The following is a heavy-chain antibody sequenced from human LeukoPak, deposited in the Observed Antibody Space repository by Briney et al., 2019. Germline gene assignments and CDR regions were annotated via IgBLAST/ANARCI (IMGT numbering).Heavy chain of an antibody. Sequence: ASVKVSCKASGYTFTGYDINWVRQATGQGLEWMGWMNPNSGNTGYAQKFQGRVTMTRNTSISTAYMELSSLRSEDTAVYYCARTYSSSWYGRAGFDSWGQGTLVTVSS. CDR3: ARTYSSSWYGRAGFDS. V-gene: IGHV1-8*01. CDR2: MNPNSGNT. CDR1: GYTFTGYD. D-gene: IGHD6-13*01. J-gene: IGHJ5*01.